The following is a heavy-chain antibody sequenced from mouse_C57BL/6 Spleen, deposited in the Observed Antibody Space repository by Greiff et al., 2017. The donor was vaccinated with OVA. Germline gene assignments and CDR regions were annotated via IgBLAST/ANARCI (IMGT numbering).Heavy chain of an antibody. J-gene: IGHJ2*01. D-gene: IGHD2-4*01. V-gene: IGHV3-6*01. CDR3: ARAGITTIFDY. CDR2: ISYDGSN. Sequence: EVQLVESGPGLVKPSQSLSLTCSVTGYSITSGYYWNWIRQFPGNKLEWMGYISYDGSNNYNPSLKNRISITRDTSKNQFFLKLNSVTTEDTATYYCARAGITTIFDYWGQGTTLTVSS. CDR1: GYSITSGYY.